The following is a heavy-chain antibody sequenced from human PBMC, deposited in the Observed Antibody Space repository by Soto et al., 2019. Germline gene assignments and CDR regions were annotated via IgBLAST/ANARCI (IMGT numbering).Heavy chain of an antibody. J-gene: IGHJ6*03. V-gene: IGHV1-58*02. CDR3: AVDPTLAARPRDYYYYYYMDV. CDR2: IVVGSGNT. CDR1: GFTFTSSA. D-gene: IGHD6-6*01. Sequence: ASVKVSCKASGFTFTSSAMQWVRQARGQRLEWIGWIVVGSGNTNYAQKFQERVTITRDMSTSTAYMELSSLRSEDTAVYYCAVDPTLAARPRDYYYYYYMDVWGKGTTVTVSS.